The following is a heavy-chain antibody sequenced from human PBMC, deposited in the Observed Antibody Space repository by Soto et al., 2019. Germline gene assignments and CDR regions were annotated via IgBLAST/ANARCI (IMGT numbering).Heavy chain of an antibody. D-gene: IGHD3-9*01. CDR2: VYHSGST. Sequence: QLQLRESGPGLVKASGTLSLTCAVSGGSISRSNYWTWVRQAPGKGPEWIGQVYHSGSTLYNPSLKGRVTMSVDKSKNQFSLQLISATVADTAVYYCANFEFYRFDPWGQGTLVIV. V-gene: IGHV4-4*02. J-gene: IGHJ5*02. CDR3: ANFEFYRFDP. CDR1: GGSISRSNY.